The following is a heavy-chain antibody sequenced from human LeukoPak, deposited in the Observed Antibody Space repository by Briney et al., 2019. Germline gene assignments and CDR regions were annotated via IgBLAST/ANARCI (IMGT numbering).Heavy chain of an antibody. V-gene: IGHV4-30-4*01. Sequence: PSETLSLTCTVSGGSISSGDYYWSWIRQPPGKGLEWIGYIYYSGSTYYNPSLKSRVTISVDTSKNQFSLKLSSVTAADTAVYYCARETAYYYYGMDVWGQGTTVTVSS. CDR1: GGSISSGDYY. CDR3: ARETAYYYYGMDV. J-gene: IGHJ6*02. CDR2: IYYSGST.